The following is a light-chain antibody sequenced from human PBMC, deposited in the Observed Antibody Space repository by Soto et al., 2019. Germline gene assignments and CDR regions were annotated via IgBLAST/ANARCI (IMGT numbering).Light chain of an antibody. V-gene: IGKV3-20*01. J-gene: IGKJ2*01. Sequence: EIVLTQSPGTLSLSPGERATLSCRASQRISNSYLAWYQQKPGQAPRLLLYDASSRPTGIPDRVSGSGSGTDFTLTISRLEPEDFAVYYCQQYARPPFAFGQGTKVEIK. CDR2: DAS. CDR1: QRISNSY. CDR3: QQYARPPFA.